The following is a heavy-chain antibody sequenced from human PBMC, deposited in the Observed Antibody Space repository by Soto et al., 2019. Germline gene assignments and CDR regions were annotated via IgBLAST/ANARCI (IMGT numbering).Heavy chain of an antibody. D-gene: IGHD1-7*01. CDR3: ARSLPGTYGAFDL. Sequence: GGSLRLSCAASEFTFRSCWMHWVRQSPGKGLVWVSRISGDGSRTNYADSVRGRFTISRDNAKNTVYLQMDSLRAEDTAVYYCARSLPGTYGAFDLWGQGTMVTVSS. CDR1: EFTFRSCW. V-gene: IGHV3-74*01. CDR2: ISGDGSRT. J-gene: IGHJ3*01.